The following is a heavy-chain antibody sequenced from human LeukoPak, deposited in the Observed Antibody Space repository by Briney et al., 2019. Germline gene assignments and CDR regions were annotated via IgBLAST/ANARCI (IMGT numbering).Heavy chain of an antibody. CDR2: INSDGSST. CDR3: ASQGYSYYYYYYYYMDV. V-gene: IGHV3-74*01. D-gene: IGHD5-18*01. Sequence: PGGSLRLSCAASGFTFSSYWMHWVRQAPGKGLVWVSRINSDGSSTSYADSVKGRFTISRDNAKNTLYLQMNSLGAEDTAVYYCASQGYSYYYYYYYYMDVWGKGTTVTVSS. CDR1: GFTFSSYW. J-gene: IGHJ6*03.